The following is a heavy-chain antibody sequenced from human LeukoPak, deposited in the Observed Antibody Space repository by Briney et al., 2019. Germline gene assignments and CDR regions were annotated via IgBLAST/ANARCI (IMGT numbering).Heavy chain of an antibody. Sequence: GSLRLSCAASGFTFSDYWMHWVRQAPGKGPVWVSRISPDGTSTSYADSVKGRCTISRDNAKNTLYLQISSLRAEDTAVYYCARDMWGTLEYWGQGTLVTVSS. CDR2: ISPDGTST. D-gene: IGHD1-14*01. CDR1: GFTFSDYW. CDR3: ARDMWGTLEY. V-gene: IGHV3-74*01. J-gene: IGHJ4*02.